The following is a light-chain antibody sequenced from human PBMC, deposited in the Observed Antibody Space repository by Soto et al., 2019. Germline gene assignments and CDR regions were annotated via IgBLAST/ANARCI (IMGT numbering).Light chain of an antibody. Sequence: EIVLTQSPGTLSLSPGERATLYCRASQSVGSNYLAWYQQKPGQAPRVLIYGASSRATGIPDRFSGSGSGADFTLTSSRLEPEDFAVYYCQQYGTSPWAFGQGTKVDIK. J-gene: IGKJ1*01. CDR2: GAS. CDR3: QQYGTSPWA. V-gene: IGKV3-20*01. CDR1: QSVGSNY.